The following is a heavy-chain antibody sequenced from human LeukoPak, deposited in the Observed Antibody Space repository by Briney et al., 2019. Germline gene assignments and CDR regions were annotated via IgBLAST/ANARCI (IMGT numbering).Heavy chain of an antibody. CDR2: INHSGST. J-gene: IGHJ4*02. CDR1: GGSFSGYY. V-gene: IGHV4-34*01. CDR3: ARGVISSGWYEEFDY. D-gene: IGHD6-19*01. Sequence: PSETLSLTCAVYGGSFSGYYWSWIRQPPGEGLEWIGEINHSGSTNYNPSLKSRVTISVDTSKNQFSLKLSSVTAADTAVYYCARGVISSGWYEEFDYWGQGTLVTVSS.